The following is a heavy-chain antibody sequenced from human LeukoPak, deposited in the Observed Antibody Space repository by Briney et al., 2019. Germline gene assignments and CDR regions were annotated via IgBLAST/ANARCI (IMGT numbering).Heavy chain of an antibody. D-gene: IGHD3-10*01. CDR3: ATSYGSGSYYYFDY. V-gene: IGHV1-24*01. Sequence: GASVKVSCKVSGYTLTELSMHWVRQAPGKGLEWMGGFDPEDGETIYAQKFQGRVTMTEDTSTDTAYMELSSLRSEDTAVYYCATSYGSGSYYYFDYWGQGTLVTVSS. CDR1: GYTLTELS. J-gene: IGHJ4*02. CDR2: FDPEDGET.